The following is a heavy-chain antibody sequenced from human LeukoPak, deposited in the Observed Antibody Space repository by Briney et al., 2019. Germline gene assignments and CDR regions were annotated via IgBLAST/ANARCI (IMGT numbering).Heavy chain of an antibody. D-gene: IGHD4-17*01. Sequence: PGGSLRLSCATSGFTFSHYGIHWVRQAPGKGLEWVAVISYDGSNKYYAESVKGRITISRDNSKNTLYLQMNSLRAEDTAVYYCAKDRASTETTHLDYWGQGTLVTVSS. CDR1: GFTFSHYG. J-gene: IGHJ4*02. CDR2: ISYDGSNK. V-gene: IGHV3-30*18. CDR3: AKDRASTETTHLDY.